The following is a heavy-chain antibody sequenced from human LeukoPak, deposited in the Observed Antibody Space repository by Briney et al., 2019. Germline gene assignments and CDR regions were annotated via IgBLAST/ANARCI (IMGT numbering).Heavy chain of an antibody. Sequence: GGSLRLSCAASGSTFSSYAMHWVRQAPGKGLEWVAVISYDGSNKYYADSVKGRFTISRDNSKNTLYLQMNSLRAEDTAVYYCATGAQWELLGAFDYWGQGTLVTVSS. CDR3: ATGAQWELLGAFDY. J-gene: IGHJ4*02. V-gene: IGHV3-30*04. CDR2: ISYDGSNK. CDR1: GSTFSSYA. D-gene: IGHD1-26*01.